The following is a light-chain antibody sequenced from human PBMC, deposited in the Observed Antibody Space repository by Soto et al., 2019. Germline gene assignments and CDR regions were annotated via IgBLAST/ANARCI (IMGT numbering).Light chain of an antibody. CDR3: SSYASSSTWV. J-gene: IGLJ3*02. CDR1: SSDVGDYNY. Sequence: QSALTQPASVSGSPGQSITLSCTGTSSDVGDYNYVSWYQQHPGKAPRLIIYEVSYRPSGVSNLFSGSKSGNTASLTISGLQAEDEADYYCSSYASSSTWVFGGGTKLTVL. CDR2: EVS. V-gene: IGLV2-14*01.